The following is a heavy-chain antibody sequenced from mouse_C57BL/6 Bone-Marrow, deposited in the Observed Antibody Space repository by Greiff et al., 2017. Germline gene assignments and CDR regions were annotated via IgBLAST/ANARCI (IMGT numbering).Heavy chain of an antibody. CDR2: IYPGSGHT. V-gene: IGHV1-76*01. Sequence: QVQLKQSGAELVRPGASVKLSCKASGYTFTDYYINWVKQRPGQGLEWIARIYPGSGHTYYNEKFKGKATLTADKSSSTAYMQLSSLTSEDSAVYFCARWGWLRRAMDYWGQGTSVTVSS. D-gene: IGHD2-2*01. CDR3: ARWGWLRRAMDY. J-gene: IGHJ4*01. CDR1: GYTFTDYY.